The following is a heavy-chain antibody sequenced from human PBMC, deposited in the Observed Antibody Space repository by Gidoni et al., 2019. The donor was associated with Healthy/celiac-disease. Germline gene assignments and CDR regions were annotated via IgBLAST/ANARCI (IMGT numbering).Heavy chain of an antibody. CDR3: ARTFDYGGNSGGRTFDY. D-gene: IGHD4-17*01. V-gene: IGHV2-70*01. Sequence: STSGMCVSWIRQPPGKALEWLALIDWDDDKYYSTSLKTRLTISKDTSKNQVVLTMTNMDPVEKATYYCARTFDYGGNSGGRTFDYWGQGTLVTVSS. J-gene: IGHJ4*02. CDR2: IDWDDDK. CDR1: STSGMC.